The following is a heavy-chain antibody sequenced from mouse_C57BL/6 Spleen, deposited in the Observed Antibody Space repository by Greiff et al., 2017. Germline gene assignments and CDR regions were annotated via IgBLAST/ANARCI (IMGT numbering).Heavy chain of an antibody. CDR1: GYTFTSYW. CDR3: AREEIYYGNYLGYFDV. V-gene: IGHV1-53*01. D-gene: IGHD2-1*01. J-gene: IGHJ1*03. CDR2: INPSNGGT. Sequence: QVQLQQPGTELVKPGASVKLSCKASGYTFTSYWMRWVKQRPGQGLEWIGNINPSNGGTNYNEKFKSKATLTVDKSSSTAYMQISSLTSEDSAVYYCAREEIYYGNYLGYFDVWGTGTTLTVSS.